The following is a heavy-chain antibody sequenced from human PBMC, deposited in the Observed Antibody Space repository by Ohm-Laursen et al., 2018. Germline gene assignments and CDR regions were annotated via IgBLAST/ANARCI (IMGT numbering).Heavy chain of an antibody. CDR3: ARNSSGDY. Sequence: GASVKVSCNASGYTFTVNYIHWVRQAPGQGLEWMGWVNPNTGGTNYAQKFRGRVTMTRDTSITTAYMELSRLSSEDTAVYYCARNSSGDYWGQGTLVTVSS. D-gene: IGHD6-19*01. V-gene: IGHV1-2*02. CDR1: GYTFTVNY. CDR2: VNPNTGGT. J-gene: IGHJ4*02.